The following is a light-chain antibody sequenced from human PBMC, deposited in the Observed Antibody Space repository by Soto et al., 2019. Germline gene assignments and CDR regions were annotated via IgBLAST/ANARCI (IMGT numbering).Light chain of an antibody. CDR3: QQSYSTPQNT. CDR1: QSIRYY. Sequence: DIQMTHSPSSLSASVGDRVTITCRASQSIRYYLNWYQQKPGKAPKLLIYAASSLQSGVPSRFSGSGSGTDFTLTISSLQPEDFATYYCQQSYSTPQNTFGQGTKVDIK. J-gene: IGKJ2*01. V-gene: IGKV1-39*01. CDR2: AAS.